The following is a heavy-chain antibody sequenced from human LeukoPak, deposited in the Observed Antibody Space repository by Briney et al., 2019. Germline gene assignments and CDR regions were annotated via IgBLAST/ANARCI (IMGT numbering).Heavy chain of an antibody. CDR2: IYTSGST. V-gene: IGHV4-4*09. Sequence: SETLSLTCTVSGGSISSYYWSWIRQPPGKGLEWIGNIYTSGSTNYNPSLKSRVTISVDTSKNQFSLKLSSVTAADTAVYYCARHFGKMAFDYWGQGTLVTVSS. CDR1: GGSISSYY. CDR3: ARHFGKMAFDY. D-gene: IGHD5-24*01. J-gene: IGHJ4*02.